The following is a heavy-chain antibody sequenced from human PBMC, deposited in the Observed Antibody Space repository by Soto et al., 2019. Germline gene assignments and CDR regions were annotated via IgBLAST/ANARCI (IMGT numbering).Heavy chain of an antibody. D-gene: IGHD2-15*01. CDR2: ISGSGGST. CDR3: AKPARNVVMPSYFDY. V-gene: IGHV3-23*01. J-gene: IGHJ4*02. Sequence: PWGSLRLSCAASGFTFCSYAMSWVRQAPEKGLAWASAISGSGGSTYYADSVKGRFTISRDNSKTTLYLQMNSLRAEDTAVYYCAKPARNVVMPSYFDYWGQGTLVTVSS. CDR1: GFTFCSYA.